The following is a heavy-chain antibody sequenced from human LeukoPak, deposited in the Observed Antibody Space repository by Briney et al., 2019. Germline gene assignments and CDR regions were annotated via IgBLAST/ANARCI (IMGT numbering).Heavy chain of an antibody. J-gene: IGHJ6*02. CDR3: ARGSAVAGKLSYGMDV. CDR2: IYYSGST. D-gene: IGHD6-19*01. CDR1: GDSISSSSYY. Sequence: SETLSLTCTVSGDSISSSSYYWGWIRQPPGKGLEWIGTIYYSGSTNYNPSLKSRVTISVDTSKNQFSLKLSSVTAADTAVYYCARGSAVAGKLSYGMDVWGQGTTVTVSS. V-gene: IGHV4-39*07.